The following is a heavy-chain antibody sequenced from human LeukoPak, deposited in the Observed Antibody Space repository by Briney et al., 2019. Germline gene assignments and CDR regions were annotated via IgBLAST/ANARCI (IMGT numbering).Heavy chain of an antibody. CDR3: AKDVRLAVAGIGHI. D-gene: IGHD6-19*01. CDR2: ISGSGGST. Sequence: AISGSGGSTYYADSVKGRFTISRDNSKNTLYLQMNSLRAEDTAVYYCAKDVRLAVAGIGHIWGQGTMVTVSS. V-gene: IGHV3-23*01. J-gene: IGHJ3*02.